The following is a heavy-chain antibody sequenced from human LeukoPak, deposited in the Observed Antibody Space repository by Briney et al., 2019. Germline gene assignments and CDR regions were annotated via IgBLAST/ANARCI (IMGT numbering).Heavy chain of an antibody. J-gene: IGHJ4*02. D-gene: IGHD1-14*01. V-gene: IGHV4-61*02. Sequence: SETLSLTCTVSGGSISSGSYYWGWIRQPAGKGLEWIGRIYTSGSTNYNPSLKSRVTISVDTSKNQFSLKLSSVTAADTAVYYCARRIIREAFDYWGQGTLVTVSS. CDR3: ARRIIREAFDY. CDR2: IYTSGST. CDR1: GGSISSGSYY.